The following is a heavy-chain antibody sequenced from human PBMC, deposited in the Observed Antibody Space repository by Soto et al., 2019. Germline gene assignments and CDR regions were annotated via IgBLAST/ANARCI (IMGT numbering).Heavy chain of an antibody. D-gene: IGHD3-22*01. J-gene: IGHJ3*02. V-gene: IGHV1-46*01. CDR3: ARDLDYYDSSDAFDI. Sequence: ASVKVSCKASGYTFTGYYMHWVRLAPGQGLEWMGIINPSGGSTSYAQKFQGRVTMTRDTSTSTVYMELSSLRSEDTAVYYCARDLDYYDSSDAFDIWGQGTMVTV. CDR2: INPSGGST. CDR1: GYTFTGYY.